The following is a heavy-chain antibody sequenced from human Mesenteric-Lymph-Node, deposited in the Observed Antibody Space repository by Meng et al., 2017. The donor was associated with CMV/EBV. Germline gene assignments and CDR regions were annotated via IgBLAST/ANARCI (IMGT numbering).Heavy chain of an antibody. D-gene: IGHD3-10*01. V-gene: IGHV1-2*02. J-gene: IGHJ4*02. CDR3: ASEGFYGSGRQAPIEF. Sequence: ASVKVSCKASGYIFTSHSITWVRQAPGLGLEWMGWINPKGGATNYAQNFQGRVTLTRDTSISTAYMELSRLTSDDTAVYYCASEGFYGSGRQAPIEFWGQGTLVTVSS. CDR1: GYIFTSHS. CDR2: INPKGGAT.